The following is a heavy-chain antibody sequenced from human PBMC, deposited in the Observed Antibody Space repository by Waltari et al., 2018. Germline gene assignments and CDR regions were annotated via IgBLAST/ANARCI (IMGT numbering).Heavy chain of an antibody. J-gene: IGHJ4*02. Sequence: EVQLLESGGGLVQPGGSLRLSCAASGFTFSSYAMSWVRQAPGKGLEWVSAISGSGGSTYYADSLKGRFTISRDNSKNTLYLQMNSLRAEDTAVYYCAKAPNYYDSSGYYYDYWGQGTLVTVSS. CDR1: GFTFSSYA. CDR3: AKAPNYYDSSGYYYDY. D-gene: IGHD3-22*01. CDR2: ISGSGGST. V-gene: IGHV3-23*01.